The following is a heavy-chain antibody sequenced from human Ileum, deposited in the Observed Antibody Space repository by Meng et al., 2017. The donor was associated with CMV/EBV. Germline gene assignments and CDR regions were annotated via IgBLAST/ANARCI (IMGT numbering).Heavy chain of an antibody. CDR1: GFTFSSYA. D-gene: IGHD6-19*01. CDR3: VKDGSGWYPNWFDP. Sequence: GESLKISCPASGFTFSSYAMHWVRQAPGKGLEWVSLIYSGGSGTYYADSVKGRFTISRDNSKNTLYLEMNGLRAEDTAVYYCVKDGSGWYPNWFDPWGQGTLVTVSS. V-gene: IGHV3-23*03. CDR2: IYSGGSGT. J-gene: IGHJ5*02.